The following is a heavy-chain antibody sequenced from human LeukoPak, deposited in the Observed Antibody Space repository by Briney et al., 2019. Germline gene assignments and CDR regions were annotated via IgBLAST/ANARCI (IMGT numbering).Heavy chain of an antibody. J-gene: IGHJ4*02. D-gene: IGHD6-19*01. V-gene: IGHV3-23*01. CDR2: ISDSGDTT. Sequence: GGSLRLSCAASGFAFSSQAMGWVRQAPGKGLEWVAVISDSGDTTYHADSVKGRFTISRDNSKNTLYLQTNSLRAEDTALYYCVKDARRSNGWYFFDHWGQETLVTVSS. CDR1: GFAFSSQA. CDR3: VKDARRSNGWYFFDH.